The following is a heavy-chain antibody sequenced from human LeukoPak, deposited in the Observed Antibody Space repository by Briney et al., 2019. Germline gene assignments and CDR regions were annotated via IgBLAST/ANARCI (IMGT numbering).Heavy chain of an antibody. CDR3: ARAQFSGLDN. Sequence: GGSLRLSCAASGFTFSIYWMTWVRQAPGKGLEWVANIKEDGSEKHYVDSVKARFSISRDNARNSLHLQMNSLRVEDTAVYYCARAQFSGLDNWGQGTLVTVSS. V-gene: IGHV3-7*01. CDR2: IKEDGSEK. J-gene: IGHJ4*02. D-gene: IGHD6-25*01. CDR1: GFTFSIYW.